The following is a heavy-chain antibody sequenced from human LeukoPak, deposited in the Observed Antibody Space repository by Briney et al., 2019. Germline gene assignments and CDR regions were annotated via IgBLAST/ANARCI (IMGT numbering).Heavy chain of an antibody. Sequence: GASVKVSCKASGYTFTSYGISWVRQAPGQGLEWMGWISAYNGNTNYAQKLQGRVTMTTDTSTSTAYMELRSLRSDDAAVYYCARDLGIMITFGGVIGYWGQGTLVTVSS. J-gene: IGHJ4*02. V-gene: IGHV1-18*01. CDR3: ARDLGIMITFGGVIGY. CDR2: ISAYNGNT. CDR1: GYTFTSYG. D-gene: IGHD3-16*01.